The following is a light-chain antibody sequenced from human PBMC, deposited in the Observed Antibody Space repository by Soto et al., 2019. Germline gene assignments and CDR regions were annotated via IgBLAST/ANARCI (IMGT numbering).Light chain of an antibody. V-gene: IGKV3-15*01. J-gene: IGKJ4*01. CDR2: DAI. Sequence: DTLMSQSPATLSVSPGERVTLSCRASQNIHNHMSWFLQKPGQTPRLLIYDAIIRAPGVPARFSGSWSGTEFTLTINRMVSEELAFYFFQQYESCPLTFCGGTKLDI. CDR1: QNIHNH. CDR3: QQYESCPLT.